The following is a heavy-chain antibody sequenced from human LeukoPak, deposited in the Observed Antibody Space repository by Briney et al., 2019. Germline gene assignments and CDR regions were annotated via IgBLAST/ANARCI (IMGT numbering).Heavy chain of an antibody. CDR3: AKDYYYYMDV. CDR2: IIPIFGTA. J-gene: IGHJ6*03. CDR1: GGTFSSYA. V-gene: IGHV1-69*06. Sequence: GSSVKVSCKASGGTFSSYAITWVRQAPGQGLEWMGGIIPIFGTANYAQKFQGRVTITADKSTNTAYMELTSLRSEDTAVYYCAKDYYYYMDVWGKGTTVTISS.